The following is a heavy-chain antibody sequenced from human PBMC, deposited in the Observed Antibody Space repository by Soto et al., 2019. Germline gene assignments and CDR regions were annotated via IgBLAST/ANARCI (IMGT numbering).Heavy chain of an antibody. CDR2: SSYDGRET. Sequence: PGGSLRLSCAASDFDFSSYGIHWVRQAPGKRLEWVAASSYDGRETFYADSAKGRFTVSKEMSKNTAFLQMNALRHEDTAVYFCARDSGWPILNFDNWGQGTPVTVSS. CDR1: DFDFSSYG. J-gene: IGHJ4*02. CDR3: ARDSGWPILNFDN. V-gene: IGHV3-30*03. D-gene: IGHD3-10*01.